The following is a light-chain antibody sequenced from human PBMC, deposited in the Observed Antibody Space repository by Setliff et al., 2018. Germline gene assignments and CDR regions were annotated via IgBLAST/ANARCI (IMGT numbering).Light chain of an antibody. J-gene: IGLJ1*01. CDR3: MSYTTIRTYV. V-gene: IGLV2-14*01. CDR2: EVS. Sequence: QSALTQPASVSGSPGQSITISCAGTSSDVGAYSHASWYQQYPGKAPKLMISEVSNRPSGVSYRFSGSKSGNTASLTISGLLAEDEADYYCMSYTTIRTYVFGTGTKVTVL. CDR1: SSDVGAYSH.